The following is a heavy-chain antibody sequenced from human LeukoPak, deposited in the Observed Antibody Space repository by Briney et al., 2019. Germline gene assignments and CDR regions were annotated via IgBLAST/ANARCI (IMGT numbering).Heavy chain of an antibody. V-gene: IGHV3-30*02. CDR2: IRYDGSDK. J-gene: IGHJ4*02. CDR1: GFTFSVYA. CDR3: ALVGAVAGTFDY. D-gene: IGHD6-19*01. Sequence: GGSLRLSCAASGFTFSVYAMHWVRQAPGKGLEWVAGIRYDGSDKYYADSVKGRITISRDNSKRTLYLQMNSLRAEDTAVYYCALVGAVAGTFDYWGQGTLVTVSS.